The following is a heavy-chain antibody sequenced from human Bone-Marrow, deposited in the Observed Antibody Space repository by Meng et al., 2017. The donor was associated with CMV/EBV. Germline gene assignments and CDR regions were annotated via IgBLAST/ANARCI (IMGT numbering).Heavy chain of an antibody. D-gene: IGHD2-2*01. CDR1: GLTFSSYS. Sequence: EPLSLTCASSGLTFSSYSMNWVRQEPGKGLEWVSSISSSSSYIYYAASVKGRFTISRENARKTLYRQMNSMRADDMALYFCAKGYCSSRSCLFYYWGQGTLVTVSS. CDR3: AKGYCSSRSCLFYY. J-gene: IGHJ4*02. V-gene: IGHV3-21*04. CDR2: ISSSSSYI.